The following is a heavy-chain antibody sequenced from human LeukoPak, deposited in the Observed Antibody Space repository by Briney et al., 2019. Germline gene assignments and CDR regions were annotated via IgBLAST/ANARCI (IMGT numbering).Heavy chain of an antibody. V-gene: IGHV3-48*03. CDR1: GFTFSSYE. Sequence: GGSLRLSCAASGFTFSSYEMNWVRQAPGKGLEWVSYISSSGSTIYYADSVKGRFTISRDNAKNSLYLQMNSLRAEDTAVYYCARDSLYDYVWGSYRNLDYWGQGTLVTVSS. J-gene: IGHJ4*02. CDR3: ARDSLYDYVWGSYRNLDY. CDR2: ISSSGSTI. D-gene: IGHD3-16*02.